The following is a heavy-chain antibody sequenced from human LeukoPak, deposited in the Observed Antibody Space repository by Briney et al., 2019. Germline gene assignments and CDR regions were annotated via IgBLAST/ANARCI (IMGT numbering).Heavy chain of an antibody. J-gene: IGHJ4*02. V-gene: IGHV3-53*01. D-gene: IGHD4-17*01. Sequence: PGRSLRLSCAASGCTVSSNYMSWVHQAPGKGLEWVSVIYSGGSTYYADSVKGRFTISRDMSKNTLYLQMNSLRAEDTAVYYCASGVDYGESIDYWGQGTLVTVSS. CDR3: ASGVDYGESIDY. CDR2: IYSGGST. CDR1: GCTVSSNY.